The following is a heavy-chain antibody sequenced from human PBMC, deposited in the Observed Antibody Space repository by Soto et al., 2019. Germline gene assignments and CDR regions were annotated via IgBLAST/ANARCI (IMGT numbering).Heavy chain of an antibody. D-gene: IGHD3-22*01. J-gene: IGHJ6*02. V-gene: IGHV1-8*01. CDR1: GYTFTSFD. CDR3: AREVVSRGMDV. CDR2: MNPNSGNT. Sequence: QVQLVQSGAEVKKPGASVKVSCKTSGYTFTSFDISWVRQATGQGLEWMGWMNPNSGNTGYAQKFQGRVTMTRNTSISTAYMDLSSLRSEDTAVYYCAREVVSRGMDVWGQGTTVTVSS.